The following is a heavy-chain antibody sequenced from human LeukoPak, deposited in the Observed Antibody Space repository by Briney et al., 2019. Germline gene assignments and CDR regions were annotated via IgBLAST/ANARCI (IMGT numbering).Heavy chain of an antibody. CDR2: ISGSGGST. D-gene: IGHD6-19*01. V-gene: IGHV3-23*01. CDR1: GFTFSSYA. Sequence: GGSLRLSCAASGFTFSSYAMSWVRQAPGKGLEWVSAISGSGGSTYYADSVKGRFTISRDNSKNTLYLQMNSLRAEDTAVYYCAEGPGYSSGWYSAGNFDYRGQGTLVTVSS. CDR3: AEGPGYSSGWYSAGNFDY. J-gene: IGHJ4*02.